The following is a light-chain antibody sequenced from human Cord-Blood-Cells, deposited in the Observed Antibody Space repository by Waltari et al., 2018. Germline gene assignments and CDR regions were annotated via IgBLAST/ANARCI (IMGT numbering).Light chain of an antibody. Sequence: EIVLTQSPATLSLSPGERATLSCRASQSVSSYLAWYQQKPGQAPRLLIYDASNRATGIPARFSGSGSGTDFTLTISSLEHEDFAGYYCQQRSNRPPYTFGQGTKLEIK. CDR3: QQRSNRPPYT. J-gene: IGKJ2*01. CDR2: DAS. CDR1: QSVSSY. V-gene: IGKV3-11*01.